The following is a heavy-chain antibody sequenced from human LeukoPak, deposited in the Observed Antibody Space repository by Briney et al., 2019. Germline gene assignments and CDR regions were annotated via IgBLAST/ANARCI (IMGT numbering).Heavy chain of an antibody. CDR2: INAGNGNT. Sequence: ASVKVSCKASGYTFTSYAMHWVRQAPGQRLEWMGWINAGNGNTKYSQEFQGRVTMTTDTSTSTAYMELRSLRSDGTAVYYCARVNYYATGYAFDIWGRGTMVTVSS. J-gene: IGHJ3*02. V-gene: IGHV1-3*01. CDR3: ARVNYYATGYAFDI. D-gene: IGHD3-22*01. CDR1: GYTFTSYA.